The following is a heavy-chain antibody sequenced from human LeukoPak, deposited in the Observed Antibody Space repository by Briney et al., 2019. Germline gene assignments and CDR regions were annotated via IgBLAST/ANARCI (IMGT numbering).Heavy chain of an antibody. CDR2: IYGGSST. CDR1: GVTVSSTY. D-gene: IGHD1-26*01. CDR3: AAVQVGANYYFDY. J-gene: IGHJ4*02. Sequence: PGGSLRLSCAASGVTVSSTYMSWVRQAPGKGLEWVSVIYGGSSTYNADSVKGRFTISRDNSKNTLFLQMNSLRAEDTAVYYCAAVQVGANYYFDYWGQGTLVTVSS. V-gene: IGHV3-66*01.